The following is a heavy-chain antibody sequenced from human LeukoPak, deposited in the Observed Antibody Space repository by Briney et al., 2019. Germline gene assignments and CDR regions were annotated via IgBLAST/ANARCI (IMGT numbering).Heavy chain of an antibody. CDR3: TRMTTGHDY. D-gene: IGHD4-17*01. J-gene: IGHJ4*02. CDR1: GVSFDDYY. Sequence: SETLSLTCAVSGVSFDDYYWVWVRQTPGKGLEWIGEINHSGYTNDSPSLKSRVTLSIDTSRKQFSLNLRSVTVADAGTYYCTRMTTGHDYWGQGTLVTVSS. V-gene: IGHV4-34*01. CDR2: INHSGYT.